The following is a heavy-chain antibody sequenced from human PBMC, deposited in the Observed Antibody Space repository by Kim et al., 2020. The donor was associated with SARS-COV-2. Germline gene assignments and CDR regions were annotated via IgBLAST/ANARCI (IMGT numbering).Heavy chain of an antibody. J-gene: IGHJ4*02. CDR3: ARDLEGAAAGTDY. D-gene: IGHD6-13*01. V-gene: IGHV3-7*03. Sequence: YVDSVKGRFTISRDNAKNSLYLQMNSLRAEDTAVYYCARDLEGAAAGTDYWGQGTLVTVSS.